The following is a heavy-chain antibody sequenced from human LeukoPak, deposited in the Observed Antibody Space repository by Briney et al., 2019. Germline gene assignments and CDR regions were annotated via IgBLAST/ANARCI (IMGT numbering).Heavy chain of an antibody. D-gene: IGHD6-19*01. V-gene: IGHV4-59*08. CDR1: VGSIRSYY. J-gene: IGHJ5*02. CDR2: IYYSGST. Sequence: SETLSLTCTVSVGSIRSYYWSWIRQPPGKGLEWVGYIYYSGSTNYNPSLKSRVTISVDTSKNQFSLKLSSVTAADTAVYYCARHSSGWYNWFDPWGQGTLVTVSS. CDR3: ARHSSGWYNWFDP.